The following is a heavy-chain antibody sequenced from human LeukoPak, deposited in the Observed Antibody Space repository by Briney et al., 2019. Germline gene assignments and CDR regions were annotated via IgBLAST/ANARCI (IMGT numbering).Heavy chain of an antibody. D-gene: IGHD6-19*01. CDR1: GGSMNNYY. CDR3: ARQSRAGGSGPWYYFDY. J-gene: IGHJ4*02. CDR2: IFYTGSP. V-gene: IGHV4-59*08. Sequence: SETLSLTCTVSGGSMNNYYWSWLRQPPGKGLEWVAYIFYTGSPNYNSSLRGRVSISVATSKNQLSLNLRSVTAADTAAYYCARQSRAGGSGPWYYFDYWGQGIQVTVSS.